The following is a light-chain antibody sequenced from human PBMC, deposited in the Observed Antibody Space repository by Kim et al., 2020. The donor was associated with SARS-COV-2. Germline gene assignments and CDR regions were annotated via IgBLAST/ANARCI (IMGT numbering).Light chain of an antibody. V-gene: IGKV1-39*01. CDR3: QQSHTAPLLT. CDR2: AAS. Sequence: DIQMTQSPSSLAASVGDRVTIACRASQSISTYLNWYQQKPGKAPKLLIYAASSLQSGGPSRFSGSGSGTDFTLTISSLQPEDFGTYYCQQSHTAPLLTFGGGTKVDIK. CDR1: QSISTY. J-gene: IGKJ4*01.